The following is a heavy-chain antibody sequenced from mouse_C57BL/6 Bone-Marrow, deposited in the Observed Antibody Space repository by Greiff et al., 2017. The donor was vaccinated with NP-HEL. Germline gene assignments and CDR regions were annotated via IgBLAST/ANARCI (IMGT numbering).Heavy chain of an antibody. CDR2: INSDGSST. CDR1: GYTFSDYS. Sequence: DVQLVESEGGLVQPGSSMKLSCTASGYTFSDYSMAWVRQVPEKGLEWVANINSDGSSTYYLDSLKSRFIITRDNAKNILYLQMSSLKSEDTATYYCAREGGLRRRTYAMDYWGQGTSVTVSA. CDR3: AREGGLRRRTYAMDY. V-gene: IGHV5-16*01. D-gene: IGHD2-4*01. J-gene: IGHJ4*01.